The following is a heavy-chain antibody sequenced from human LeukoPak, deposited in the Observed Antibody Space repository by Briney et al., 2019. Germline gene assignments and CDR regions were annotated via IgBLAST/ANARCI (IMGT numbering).Heavy chain of an antibody. Sequence: SETLSLTCTVAGGSISSYYWSWIRQPPGKGLEWIGYIYYSGSTNYNPSLKSRVTISVDTSKNQFSLKLSSVTAADTAVYYCARYSRITIFGVVRYYYGMDVWGQGTTVTVSS. D-gene: IGHD3-3*01. CDR3: ARYSRITIFGVVRYYYGMDV. CDR2: IYYSGST. CDR1: GGSISSYY. J-gene: IGHJ6*02. V-gene: IGHV4-59*01.